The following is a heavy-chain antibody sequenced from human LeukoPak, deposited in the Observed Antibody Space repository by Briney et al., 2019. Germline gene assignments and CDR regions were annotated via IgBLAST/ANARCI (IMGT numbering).Heavy chain of an antibody. CDR2: INPNSGGT. CDR1: GYTFTGYY. V-gene: IGHV1-2*02. CDR3: ARDPTSGYYYGMDV. J-gene: IGHJ6*02. D-gene: IGHD3-16*01. Sequence: ASVKVSCKASGYTFTGYYMHWVRQAPGQGLEWMGWINPNSGGTNYAQKLQGRVTMTTDTSTSTAYMELRSLRSDDTAVYYCARDPTSGYYYGMDVWGQGTTVTVSS.